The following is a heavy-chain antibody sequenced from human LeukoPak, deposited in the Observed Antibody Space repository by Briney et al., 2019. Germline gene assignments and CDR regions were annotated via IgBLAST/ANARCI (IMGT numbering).Heavy chain of an antibody. D-gene: IGHD5-18*01. Sequence: GGSLRLSCVASGFTFSSYAMSWVRQAPGKGLEWVSAISGSGGSTYYADSVKGRFTISRDNSKNTLYLQMNSLRAEDTAVYYCANSPKDTAMVTDTYYYMDVWGKGTTVTVSS. CDR2: ISGSGGST. J-gene: IGHJ6*03. CDR3: ANSPKDTAMVTDTYYYMDV. V-gene: IGHV3-23*01. CDR1: GFTFSSYA.